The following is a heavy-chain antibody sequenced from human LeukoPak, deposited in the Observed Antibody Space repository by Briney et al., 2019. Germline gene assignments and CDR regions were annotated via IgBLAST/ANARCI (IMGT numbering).Heavy chain of an antibody. D-gene: IGHD5-18*01. J-gene: IGHJ4*02. Sequence: PGGSLRLSCAVSGITLSNYGMTWVRQAPGKGLEWVAGISDTGGRTNYADSVKGRFTISRDNSKNTLYLQMNSLRAEDTAVYYCAKDNRRFRDTAMVVFDYWGQGTLVTVSS. CDR1: GITLSNYG. V-gene: IGHV3-23*01. CDR2: ISDTGGRT. CDR3: AKDNRRFRDTAMVVFDY.